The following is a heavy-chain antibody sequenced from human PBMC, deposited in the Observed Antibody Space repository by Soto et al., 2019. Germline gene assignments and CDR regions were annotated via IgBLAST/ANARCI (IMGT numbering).Heavy chain of an antibody. CDR3: ARDAAVPGESDRFDY. Sequence: SETLSLTCAFSVDSATIKVWGSWFRQPPVKGLEWIGEAYHNGLTDYNPSLKSRVTMSVDTSKNESSLKLTSLTAADTAIYYCARDAAVPGESDRFDYWGQGTMVTVSS. CDR2: AYHNGLT. V-gene: IGHV4-4*02. D-gene: IGHD6-19*01. J-gene: IGHJ4*02. CDR1: VDSATIKVW.